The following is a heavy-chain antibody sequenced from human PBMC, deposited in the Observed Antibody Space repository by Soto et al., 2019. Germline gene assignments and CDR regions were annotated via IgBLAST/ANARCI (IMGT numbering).Heavy chain of an antibody. D-gene: IGHD6-19*01. CDR3: ARGPYTSGWFAFDY. CDR2: IYNNANT. CDR1: GGSIISQY. J-gene: IGHJ4*02. V-gene: IGHV4-4*07. Sequence: LSLTCTVPGGSIISQYWSWIRQPAGKGLEWIGRIYNNANTNYNPSLKGRVTMSVDTSKNQFSLKLSSVTAAETAVYYCARGPYTSGWFAFDYWGQGILVTVSS.